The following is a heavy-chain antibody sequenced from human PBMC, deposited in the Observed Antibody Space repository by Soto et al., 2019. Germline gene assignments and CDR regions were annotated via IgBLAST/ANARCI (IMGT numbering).Heavy chain of an antibody. CDR3: AKDLMIVTGNVLHI. CDR1: GFTFRSYA. D-gene: IGHD3-22*01. Sequence: QVQLVESGGGVVQPGRSLRLSCAASGFTFRSYAMHWVRQAPGKGLEWVAIIVFDGSTAHYADSVKGRFTISRDNSNNTLYLQMNSLRAEDTAVYYCAKDLMIVTGNVLHIWGQGTVVSVSS. CDR2: IVFDGSTA. V-gene: IGHV3-30*18. J-gene: IGHJ3*02.